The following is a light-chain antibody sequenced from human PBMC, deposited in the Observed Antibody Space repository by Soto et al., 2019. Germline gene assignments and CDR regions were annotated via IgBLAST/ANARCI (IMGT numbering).Light chain of an antibody. CDR1: QNIDSW. J-gene: IGKJ5*01. Sequence: DFQLTQSPSTLSASVGDRVTITCRASQNIDSWLAWYQQKPGKAPKLLIYDASILTSGAPSSFSGSGSGTEFTPTISSLQPDDFATYYCQQYKSYSSITFGQGTRLEIK. V-gene: IGKV1-5*01. CDR2: DAS. CDR3: QQYKSYSSIT.